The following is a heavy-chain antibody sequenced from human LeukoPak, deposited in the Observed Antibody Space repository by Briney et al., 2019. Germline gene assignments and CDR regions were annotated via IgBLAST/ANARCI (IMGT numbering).Heavy chain of an antibody. CDR2: IYYSGST. D-gene: IGHD1-26*01. V-gene: IGHV4-39*01. Sequence: SETLSLTCTVSGGSISSSSYYWGWIRQPPGKGLERIGSIYYSGSTYYNPSLKGRVTISVDTSKNQFSLKLSSVTAAHTAVYYCATHDGYRGWYYYYMDVWGKGTTVTVSS. CDR1: GGSISSSSYY. J-gene: IGHJ6*03. CDR3: ATHDGYRGWYYYYMDV.